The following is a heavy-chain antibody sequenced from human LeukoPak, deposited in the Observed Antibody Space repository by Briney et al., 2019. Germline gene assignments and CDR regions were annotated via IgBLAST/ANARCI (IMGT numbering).Heavy chain of an antibody. CDR2: IYYSVST. CDR3: PRHKSFHSNFDY. J-gene: IGHJ4*02. D-gene: IGHD2-21*01. V-gene: IGHV4-39*01. Sequence: PSETLSLTCTVSGGSISSSSYYWGWIRQPPGKGLEWIGSIYYSVSTYYNPSLKSRVTISVDTSKNHFSLKLTSVTAADTAVYYCPRHKSFHSNFDYWGQGTLVTVSS. CDR1: GGSISSSSYY.